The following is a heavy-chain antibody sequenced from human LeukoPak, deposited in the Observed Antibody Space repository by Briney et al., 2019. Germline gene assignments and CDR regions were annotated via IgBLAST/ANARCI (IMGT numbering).Heavy chain of an antibody. V-gene: IGHV1-3*03. CDR1: GHTFTTYG. CDR2: INAGNGNT. Sequence: ASVKVSCKASGHTFTTYGISWVRQAPGQGLEWMGWINAGNGNTKYSQEFQGRVTITRDTSASTAYMELSSLRSEDMAVYYCARAGDAFDIWGQGTMVTVSS. CDR3: ARAGDAFDI. J-gene: IGHJ3*02.